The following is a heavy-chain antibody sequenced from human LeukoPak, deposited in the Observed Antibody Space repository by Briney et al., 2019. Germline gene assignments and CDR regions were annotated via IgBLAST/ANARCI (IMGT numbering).Heavy chain of an antibody. D-gene: IGHD4/OR15-4a*01. J-gene: IGHJ4*02. CDR3: ARRAGAYSHPYDY. Sequence: QSGGSLRLSCAPSGFTFSTFAMGWVRQAPGKGLEWVSSISAGGGSTYYSDSVKGRFTISRDNSKNTLYLQMNSLRAEDTAVYYCARRAGAYSHPYDYWGQGTLVTVSS. CDR1: GFTFSTFA. V-gene: IGHV3-23*01. CDR2: ISAGGGST.